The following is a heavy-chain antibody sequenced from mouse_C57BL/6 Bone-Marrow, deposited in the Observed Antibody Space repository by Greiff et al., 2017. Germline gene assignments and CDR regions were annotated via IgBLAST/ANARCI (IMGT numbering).Heavy chain of an antibody. CDR3: ATLFAY. CDR1: GFTFSSYA. CDR2: ISDGGSYT. J-gene: IGHJ3*01. Sequence: EVQLVESGGGLVKPGGSLKLSCAASGFTFSSYAMSWVRQTPEKRLEWVGTISDGGSYTYYPDNVKGRITISRDNAKNNLDLKMSHLKSEDTAVFYCATLFAYWGQGNVVTVSA. V-gene: IGHV5-4*01.